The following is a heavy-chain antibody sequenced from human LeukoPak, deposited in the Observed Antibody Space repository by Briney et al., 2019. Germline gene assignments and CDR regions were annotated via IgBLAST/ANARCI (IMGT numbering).Heavy chain of an antibody. V-gene: IGHV3-48*01. J-gene: IGHJ3*02. CDR1: GFSFSSCS. D-gene: IGHD6-19*01. CDR3: ARVRSGWQNDAFDI. Sequence: GGSLRLSCAASGFSFSSCSMNWVRQAPGKGLEWVSYISSSSSTIYYADSVKGRFTISRDNAKNSLYLQMNSLRAEDTAVYYCARVRSGWQNDAFDIWGQGTMVTVSS. CDR2: ISSSSSTI.